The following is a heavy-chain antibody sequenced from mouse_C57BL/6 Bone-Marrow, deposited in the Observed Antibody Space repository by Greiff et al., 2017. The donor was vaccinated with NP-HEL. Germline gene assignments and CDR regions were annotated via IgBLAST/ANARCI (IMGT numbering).Heavy chain of an antibody. Sequence: QVQLKQSGAELVRPGTSVKLSCKASGYTFTSYWMHWVKQRPGQGLEWIGVIDPSDSYTNYNQKFKGKATLTVDTSSSTAYMQLSSLTSEDSAVYYCASQGAYWGQGTLVTVSA. CDR3: ASQGAY. CDR1: GYTFTSYW. CDR2: IDPSDSYT. J-gene: IGHJ3*01. V-gene: IGHV1-59*01. D-gene: IGHD3-2*02.